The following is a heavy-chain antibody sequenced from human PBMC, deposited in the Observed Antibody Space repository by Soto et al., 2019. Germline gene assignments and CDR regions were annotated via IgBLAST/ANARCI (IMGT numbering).Heavy chain of an antibody. J-gene: IGHJ4*02. D-gene: IGHD3-22*01. CDR2: ISVPDAGT. Sequence: EVYLLESGGGLVHPGESLRLSCAASGFIFSNYAMSWVRQAPGKGLEWVSTISVPDAGTAYADSVKGRFTISRDNSKNTLYLQMNSLRVEDTAVYYCAKDAPGSGWLSDSWGQGAQVTVSS. V-gene: IGHV3-23*01. CDR3: AKDAPGSGWLSDS. CDR1: GFIFSNYA.